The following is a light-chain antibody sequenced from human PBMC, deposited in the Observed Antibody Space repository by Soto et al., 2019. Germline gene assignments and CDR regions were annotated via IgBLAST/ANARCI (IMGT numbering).Light chain of an antibody. CDR3: SSYTSSSIL. Sequence: VLTQPASVSGSPGQSITISCTGTSSDVGSYNYVSWYQQHPGKAPKLMIYEVRDRPSGISSRFSGSKSGNTASLTISGLQTEDEADYYCSSYTSSSILFXTGTKVTVL. V-gene: IGLV2-14*01. CDR1: SSDVGSYNY. CDR2: EVR. J-gene: IGLJ1*01.